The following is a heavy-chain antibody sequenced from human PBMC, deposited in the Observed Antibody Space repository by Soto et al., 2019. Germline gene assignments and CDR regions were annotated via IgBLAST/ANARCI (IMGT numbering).Heavy chain of an antibody. CDR1: GFTFSSDA. D-gene: IGHD3-10*01. J-gene: IGHJ4*02. CDR2: ISGSGGST. CDR3: AKASGWFGEFDY. Sequence: EVQLLESGGGLVQPGGSLRLSCAASGFTFSSDAMSWVRQAPGKGLEWVSAISGSGGSTYYADSVKGRFTISRDNSKNTLYLQMNCLRAEDTAVYYCAKASGWFGEFDYWGQGTLVTVSS. V-gene: IGHV3-23*01.